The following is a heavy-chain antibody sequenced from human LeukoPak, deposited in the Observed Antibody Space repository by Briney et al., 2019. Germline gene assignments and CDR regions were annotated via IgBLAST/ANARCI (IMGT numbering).Heavy chain of an antibody. J-gene: IGHJ4*02. CDR2: IIPIFGTA. Sequence: GSSVKVSCKASGGTFSSYTISWVRQAPGQGLEWMGGIIPIFGTANYAQKFQGRVTITTDESTSTAYMELSSLRSEDTAVYYCAREGGPDRSGDYEDYWGQGTLVTVSS. CDR3: AREGGPDRSGDYEDY. CDR1: GGTFSSYT. V-gene: IGHV1-69*05. D-gene: IGHD4-17*01.